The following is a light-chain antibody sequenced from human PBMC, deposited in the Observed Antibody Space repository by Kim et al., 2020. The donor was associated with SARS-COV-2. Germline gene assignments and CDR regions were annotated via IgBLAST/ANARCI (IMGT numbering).Light chain of an antibody. J-gene: IGLJ2*01. V-gene: IGLV3-19*01. CDR3: NSRGSYDIVL. CDR1: SLRSYY. Sequence: SSELTQDPAVSVALGQTVRITCQGDSLRSYYATWYQQKPAQAPIVFIYGKNNRPSGIPDRFSGSSSGDTASLTITGTQAVDEAYYYCNSRGSYDIVLFGG. CDR2: GKN.